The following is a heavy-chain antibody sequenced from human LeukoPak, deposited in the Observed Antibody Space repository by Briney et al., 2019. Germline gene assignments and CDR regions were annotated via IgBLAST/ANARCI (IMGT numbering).Heavy chain of an antibody. Sequence: SEPLSPTCTVSGDSISSSDSYWSWIREPPGKGLEWIGFIYHSGNAYYNPSLKSRVTISVDTSKNQFSLKLSSVTAADTAVYYCASCRAHWFDPWGQGALVTVSS. CDR3: ASCRAHWFDP. J-gene: IGHJ5*02. CDR1: GDSISSSDSY. V-gene: IGHV4-30-4*01. CDR2: IYHSGNA.